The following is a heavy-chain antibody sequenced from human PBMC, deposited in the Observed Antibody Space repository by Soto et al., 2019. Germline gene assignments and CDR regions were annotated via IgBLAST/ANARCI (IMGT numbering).Heavy chain of an antibody. CDR1: GFTFRSYW. CDR2: INSDGSST. Sequence: EVQLVEAGGGLVQPGGSLRLSCAASGFTFRSYWMHWLRQAPGKGPVWVSRINSDGSSTSYADPVKGRFTISRDNAKNTLNLQMNSLRVEDTAVYYCPSGLNGSYYYWGQGAVVTVSS. V-gene: IGHV3-74*01. J-gene: IGHJ4*02. CDR3: PSGLNGSYYY. D-gene: IGHD1-26*01.